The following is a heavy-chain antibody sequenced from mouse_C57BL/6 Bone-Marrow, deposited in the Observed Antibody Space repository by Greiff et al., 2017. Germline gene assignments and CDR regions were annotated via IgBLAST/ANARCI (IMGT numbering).Heavy chain of an antibody. V-gene: IGHV1-58*01. CDR2: IFTGNGYT. J-gene: IGHJ4*01. Sequence: EVKLVESGAELVRPGSSVKMSCKTSGYTFTSYGINWVKQRPGQGLEWIGYIFTGNGYTEYNEKFKGKATLTSDTSSSTAYMQLSSLTSEDSAIYFCARDNYAMDYWGQGTSVTVSS. CDR1: GYTFTSYG. CDR3: ARDNYAMDY.